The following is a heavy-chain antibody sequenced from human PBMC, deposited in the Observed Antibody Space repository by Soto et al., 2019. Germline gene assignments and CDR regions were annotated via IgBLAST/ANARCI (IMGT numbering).Heavy chain of an antibody. CDR3: ARAPTPYDILTGYLHYYYYGMDV. CDR1: GGSISSYY. J-gene: IGHJ6*02. Sequence: SETLSLTCTGSGGSISSYYWSWIRQPPGKGLEWIGYIYYSGSTNYNPSLKSRVTISVDTSKNQFSLKLSSVTAADTAVYYCARAPTPYDILTGYLHYYYYGMDVWGQGTTVTVS. V-gene: IGHV4-59*01. CDR2: IYYSGST. D-gene: IGHD3-9*01.